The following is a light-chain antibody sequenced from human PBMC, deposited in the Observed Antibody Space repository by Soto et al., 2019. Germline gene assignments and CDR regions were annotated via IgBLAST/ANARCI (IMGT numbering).Light chain of an antibody. CDR3: QQYYSFPQP. CDR1: QGISSY. J-gene: IGKJ1*01. CDR2: AAS. Sequence: ICMTHSPAVLSSSTSYRVTISCLMSQGISSYLAWYQQKPGKAPELLIYAASTLQSGVPSRFSGSGSGTDFTLTISCLQSEDFATYYCQQYYSFPQPVGQGTKVDIK. V-gene: IGKV1D-8*01.